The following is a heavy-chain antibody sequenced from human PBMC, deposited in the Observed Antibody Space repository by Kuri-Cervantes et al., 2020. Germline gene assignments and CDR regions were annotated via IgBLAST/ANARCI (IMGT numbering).Heavy chain of an antibody. CDR1: VSSISSSSYY. D-gene: IGHD1-14*01. J-gene: IGHJ5*02. Sequence: SETLSLTCTFFVSSISSSSYYWGWIRQPPGKGLEWIGSIYYSGPTYYNPSPNRRVTISVVTSKNQLSLKLSSVTATGTAVYYCTRDPPDRITGPGWFDPWGQGTLVTVSS. CDR2: IYYSGPT. CDR3: TRDPPDRITGPGWFDP. V-gene: IGHV4-39*07.